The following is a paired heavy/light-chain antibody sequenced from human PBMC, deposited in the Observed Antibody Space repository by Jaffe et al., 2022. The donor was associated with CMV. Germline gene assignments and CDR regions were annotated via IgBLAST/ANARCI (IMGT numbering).Light chain of an antibody. CDR3: QKYNSVPLT. CDR1: QDIGHY. Sequence: DIQMTQSPSSLSASVGDRVTISCRASQDIGHYLGWFQQQPGKVPKLLIYHVSSLQSNVPSRFSGSRSGTDFTLTISSLQPEDVATYYCQKYNSVPLTFGGGTKVEIK. CDR2: HVS. V-gene: IGKV1-27*01. J-gene: IGKJ4*01.
Heavy chain of an antibody. Sequence: EGLVVASGGGLVQPGRSLRLSCTAPAYNFDDYGTSWVRQAPGKGLEWVSLIRMRAFGGTKEYAASVRGRFIISRDDSKNIAYLEMNSLKTEDTAVYFCTIARWDRSAWYEYFNHWSQGTLVTVSS. CDR2: IRMRAFGGTK. V-gene: IGHV3-49*04. D-gene: IGHD6-19*01. CDR3: TIARWDRSAWYEYFNH. CDR1: AYNFDDYG. J-gene: IGHJ1*01.